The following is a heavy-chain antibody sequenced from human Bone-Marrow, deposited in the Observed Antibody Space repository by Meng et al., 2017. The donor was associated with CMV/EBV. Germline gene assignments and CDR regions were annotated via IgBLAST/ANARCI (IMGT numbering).Heavy chain of an antibody. J-gene: IGHJ4*02. Sequence: GESLKISCAASGFTFSSNDMHWVRQTTGKGLEWVSAISGSGGSTYYADSMKGRFTISRDNSKNTLYLQMNSLRAEDTAVYYCAKRDYGSGFDYWGRGTLVTV. D-gene: IGHD3-10*01. CDR1: GFTFSSND. CDR3: AKRDYGSGFDY. V-gene: IGHV3-23*01. CDR2: ISGSGGST.